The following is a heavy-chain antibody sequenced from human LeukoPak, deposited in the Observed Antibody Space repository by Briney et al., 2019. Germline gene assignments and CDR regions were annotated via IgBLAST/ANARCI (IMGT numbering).Heavy chain of an antibody. J-gene: IGHJ4*02. CDR3: ARLDILTGYYGY. Sequence: SETLSLTCTVSGGSISISGYYWAWIRQPPGKGPEWIGSIFYTGTTYYNPSLKSRVTISVDTSKNQFSLKLSSVTAADTAVYYCARLDILTGYYGYWGQGTLVTVSS. CDR2: IFYTGTT. V-gene: IGHV4-39*07. D-gene: IGHD3-9*01. CDR1: GGSISISGYY.